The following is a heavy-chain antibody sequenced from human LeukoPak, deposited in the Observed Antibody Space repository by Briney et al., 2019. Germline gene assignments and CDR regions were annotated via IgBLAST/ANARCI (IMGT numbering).Heavy chain of an antibody. Sequence: ASVKFSCKASGYTFTSYYMHWVRQTPGEGLEWMGIINTSGGSTSYAQKFQGRVTMTRDTSTSTVYMELNSLRSEDTAVYFCARSYGAGSYPRWYFGYWGQGTLVTVSP. V-gene: IGHV1-46*01. CDR2: INTSGGST. CDR3: ARSYGAGSYPRWYFGY. CDR1: GYTFTSYY. J-gene: IGHJ4*02. D-gene: IGHD3-10*01.